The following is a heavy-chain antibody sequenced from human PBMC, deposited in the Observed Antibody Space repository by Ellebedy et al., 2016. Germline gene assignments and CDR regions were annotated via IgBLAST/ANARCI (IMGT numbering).Heavy chain of an antibody. CDR2: IYYSGST. V-gene: IGHV4-59*01. J-gene: IGHJ3*02. Sequence: SETLSLXXGVYGGSFSGYYWSWIRQPPGKGLEWIGYIYYSGSTNYNPSLKSRVTISVDTSKNQFSLKLNSATAADTAVYYCARYQAVDAFDIWGQGTLVIVSS. CDR1: GGSFSGYY. CDR3: ARYQAVDAFDI.